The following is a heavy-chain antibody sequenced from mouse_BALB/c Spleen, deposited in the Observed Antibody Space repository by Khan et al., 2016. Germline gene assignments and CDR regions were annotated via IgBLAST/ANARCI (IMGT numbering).Heavy chain of an antibody. J-gene: IGHJ3*01. Sequence: EVQLQESGPGLVKPSQSLSLTCSVTGYSITSGYYWNWIRQFPGNKLEWMGYISYDGSNNYNPSLKNRISITRDTSKNQIYLKLNSVTTEDSATYYGTTYGNYEGFAYWGQGTLVTVSA. D-gene: IGHD2-1*01. CDR1: GYSITSGYY. V-gene: IGHV3-6*02. CDR2: ISYDGSN. CDR3: TTYGNYEGFAY.